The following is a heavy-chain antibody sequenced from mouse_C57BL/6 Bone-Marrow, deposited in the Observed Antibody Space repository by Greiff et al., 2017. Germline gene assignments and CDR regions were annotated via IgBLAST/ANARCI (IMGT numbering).Heavy chain of an antibody. J-gene: IGHJ1*03. CDR3: ANPYVGYYWYFDV. D-gene: IGHD2-3*01. CDR1: GYTFTSYW. V-gene: IGHV1-64*01. CDR2: IYPNSGST. Sequence: QVQLQQPGAELVKPGASVKLSCKASGYTFTSYWMHWVKQRPGQGLEWIGMIYPNSGSTNYNEKFKSKATLTVDKSSSTAYMQLSSLTSEDSAVFCCANPYVGYYWYFDVWGTGTTVTVSS.